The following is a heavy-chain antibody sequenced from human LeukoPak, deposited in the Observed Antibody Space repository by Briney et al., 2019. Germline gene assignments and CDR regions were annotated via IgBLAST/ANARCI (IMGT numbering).Heavy chain of an antibody. CDR3: ARVRNGITMVRGVIAPIDY. V-gene: IGHV3-66*01. Sequence: GGSLRLSCAASGLTVSSNYMSCVRQAPGKGLEWVSVIYSGGSTYYADSVKCRFAISRDNSKNTLYLQMNSLRAEDTTVYYCARVRNGITMVRGVIAPIDYWGQGTLVTVSS. J-gene: IGHJ4*02. D-gene: IGHD3-10*01. CDR2: IYSGGST. CDR1: GLTVSSNY.